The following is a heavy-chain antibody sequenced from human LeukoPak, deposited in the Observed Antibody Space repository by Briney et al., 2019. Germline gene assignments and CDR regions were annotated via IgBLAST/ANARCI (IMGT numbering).Heavy chain of an antibody. D-gene: IGHD4-11*01. CDR1: GGTFSSYA. J-gene: IGHJ5*02. V-gene: IGHV1-69*04. CDR2: IIPILGIA. CDR3: ARDIMTTVSWFDP. Sequence: SVKVSCKASGGTFSSYAISWVRQAPGQGLEWMGRIIPILGIANYAQKFQGRVTITADKFTSTAYMELSSLRSEDTAVYYCARDIMTTVSWFDPWGQGTLVTVSS.